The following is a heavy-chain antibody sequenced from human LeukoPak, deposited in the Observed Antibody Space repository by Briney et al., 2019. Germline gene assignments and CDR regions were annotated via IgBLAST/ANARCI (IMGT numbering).Heavy chain of an antibody. CDR3: ARIGGAHNFDY. D-gene: IGHD3-16*01. Sequence: ASVRVSCRASGYTFTAYYMHWVRQAPGQGLEWMGRINPNTGGTNYAQKFQGRVTMTGDTSISTAYMELSRLTSDDTAVYYCARIGGAHNFDYWGQGTLVTVSS. CDR2: INPNTGGT. CDR1: GYTFTAYY. V-gene: IGHV1-2*06. J-gene: IGHJ4*02.